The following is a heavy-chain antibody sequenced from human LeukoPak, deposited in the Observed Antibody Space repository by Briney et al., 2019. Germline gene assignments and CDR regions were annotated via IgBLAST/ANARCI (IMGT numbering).Heavy chain of an antibody. CDR3: AHISSSWPDY. CDR1: GFTFSIYA. J-gene: IGHJ4*02. D-gene: IGHD6-13*01. CDR2: ISGSGGST. V-gene: IGHV3-23*01. Sequence: GGSLRLSCAASGFTFSIYAMRWVRQAPGKGLEWVSAISGSGGSTYYADSVKGRFTISRDNSKNTLYLQMNSLRAEDTAVYYCAHISSSWPDYWGQGTLVTVSS.